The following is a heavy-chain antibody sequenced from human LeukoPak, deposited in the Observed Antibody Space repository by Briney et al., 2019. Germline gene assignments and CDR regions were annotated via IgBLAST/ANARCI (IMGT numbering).Heavy chain of an antibody. D-gene: IGHD1-26*01. CDR3: STGDMD. J-gene: IGHJ4*02. CDR2: FDPENGET. Sequence: ASGKVSCKVLEYTLTSISMHWVGQAPGKGLEWMGGFDPENGETTYAQKFQGRVTMTADTSTDTAFLELSSLRSDDTAVYYCSTGDMDWGQGTLVTVSS. V-gene: IGHV1-24*01. CDR1: EYTLTSIS.